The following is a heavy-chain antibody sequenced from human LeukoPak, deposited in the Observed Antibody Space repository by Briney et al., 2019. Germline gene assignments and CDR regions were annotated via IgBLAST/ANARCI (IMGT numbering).Heavy chain of an antibody. CDR2: ISWNSGSI. CDR1: GFTFDDYA. V-gene: IGHV3-9*01. Sequence: GGSLRLSCAASGFTFDDYAMHWVRQAPGKGLEWVSGISWNSGSIGYADSVKGRFTISRDNAKNSLYLQMNSLRAEDTALYYCAKDISGYYAAPSFDYWGQGTLVTVSS. J-gene: IGHJ4*02. D-gene: IGHD3-22*01. CDR3: AKDISGYYAAPSFDY.